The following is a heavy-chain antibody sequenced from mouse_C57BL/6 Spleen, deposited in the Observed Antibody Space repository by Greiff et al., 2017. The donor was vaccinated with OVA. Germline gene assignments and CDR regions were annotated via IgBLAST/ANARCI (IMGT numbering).Heavy chain of an antibody. V-gene: IGHV1-39*01. CDR1: GYSFTDYN. CDR2: INPNYGPT. Sequence: EVQLQQSGPELVKPGASVKISCKASGYSFTDYNMNWVKQSNGTSLEWIGVINPNYGPTSYNQKFKGKSTLPVDPSSSTAYMQLNSLTSEDAAVYYCARSTTVVAKDAMDDWGQGTSVTVSS. J-gene: IGHJ4*01. D-gene: IGHD1-1*01. CDR3: ARSTTVVAKDAMDD.